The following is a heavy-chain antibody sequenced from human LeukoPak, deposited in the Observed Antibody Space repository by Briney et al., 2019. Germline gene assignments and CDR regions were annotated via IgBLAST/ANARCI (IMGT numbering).Heavy chain of an antibody. V-gene: IGHV3-73*01. CDR2: IRGRANKYAT. J-gene: IGHJ2*01. CDR1: GFSFIDSA. D-gene: IGHD3/OR15-3a*01. CDR3: TSPKSLDWERYFDL. Sequence: QTGGSLRLSCAASGFSFIDSAMHWVRQASGKGLEWVGRIRGRANKYATAYAASVKGRFTISRDDSTNTAFLQMNSLKTEDTAIYYCTSPKSLDWERYFDLWGRGTLVTVSS.